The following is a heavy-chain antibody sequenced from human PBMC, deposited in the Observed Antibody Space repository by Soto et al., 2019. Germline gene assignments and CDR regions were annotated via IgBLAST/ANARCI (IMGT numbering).Heavy chain of an antibody. J-gene: IGHJ6*02. Sequence: GGSLRLSCAASGFTFSSYAMHWVRQAPGKGLEWVAVISYDGSNKYYADSVKGRFTISRDNSKNTLYLQMNSLRAEDTAVYYCARDRSVRGVATTTYFFYGMDVWGQGTTVTVSS. V-gene: IGHV3-30-3*01. CDR2: ISYDGSNK. D-gene: IGHD3-10*01. CDR1: GFTFSSYA. CDR3: ARDRSVRGVATTTYFFYGMDV.